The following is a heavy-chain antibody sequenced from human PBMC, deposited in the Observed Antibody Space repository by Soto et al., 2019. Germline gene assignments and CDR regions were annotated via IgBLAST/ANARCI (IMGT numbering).Heavy chain of an antibody. V-gene: IGHV4-38-2*02. CDR3: AREGGTYCSGGSCYSDYYYYAMDV. J-gene: IGHJ6*02. D-gene: IGHD2-15*01. Sequence: SETLSLTCAVSGYSITSGYYWGWIRQPPGKGLEWIGSIYHSGNTYYNPSLKSRVTISVDTSKNQFPLRLSSVTAADTAVYYCAREGGTYCSGGSCYSDYYYYAMDVWGQGTTVTVS. CDR1: GYSITSGYY. CDR2: IYHSGNT.